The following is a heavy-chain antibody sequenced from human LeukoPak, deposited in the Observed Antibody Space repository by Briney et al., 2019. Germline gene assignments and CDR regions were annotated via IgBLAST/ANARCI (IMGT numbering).Heavy chain of an antibody. J-gene: IGHJ4*02. CDR3: ARSPYYYGSGSYSFDY. CDR1: GFTFDDYA. V-gene: IGHV3-30-3*01. CDR2: ISYDGSNK. D-gene: IGHD3-10*01. Sequence: GRSLRLSCAASGFTFDDYAMHWVRQAPGKGLEWVAVISYDGSNKYYADSVKGRFTISRDNSKNTLYLQMNSLRAEDTAVYYCARSPYYYGSGSYSFDYWGQGTLVTVSS.